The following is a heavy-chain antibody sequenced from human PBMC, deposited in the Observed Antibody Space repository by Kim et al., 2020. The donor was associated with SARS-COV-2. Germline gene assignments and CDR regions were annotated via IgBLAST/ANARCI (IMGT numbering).Heavy chain of an antibody. D-gene: IGHD6-13*01. CDR1: GGTFGYYA. CDR3: ARVRGIAAGNYYGVDV. Sequence: SVKVSCKASGGTFGYYAISWVRQAPGLGLEWMGGIIPIFDTGTTNYAQKFQDRVTITADESTNTAYMELNSLRSEDTAVYYCARVRGIAAGNYYGVDVWGQGTTVIVSS. J-gene: IGHJ6*02. CDR2: IIPIFDTGTT. V-gene: IGHV1-69*13.